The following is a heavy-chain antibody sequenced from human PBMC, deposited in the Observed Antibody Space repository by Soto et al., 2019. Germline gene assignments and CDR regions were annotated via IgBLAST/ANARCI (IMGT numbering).Heavy chain of an antibody. D-gene: IGHD3-10*01. V-gene: IGHV1-46*01. CDR1: GYTFTSYY. Sequence: ASVKGSCKASGYTFTSYYMHWVRQAPGQGLEWMGIINPSGGSTSYAQKFQGRVTMTRDTSTSTVYMELSSLRSEDTAVYYCAREFSITMVRGVFYGMDVWGQGTTVTVSS. CDR3: AREFSITMVRGVFYGMDV. CDR2: INPSGGST. J-gene: IGHJ6*02.